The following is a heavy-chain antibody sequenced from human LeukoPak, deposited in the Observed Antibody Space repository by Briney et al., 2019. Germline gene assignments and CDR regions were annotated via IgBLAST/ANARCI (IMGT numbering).Heavy chain of an antibody. CDR1: GGTFSSYA. D-gene: IGHD5-12*01. Sequence: SVKVSCKASGGTFSSYAISWVRQAPGQGLEWMGRIIPILGIANYAQKFQGRVTITADKSTSTAYTELSSLRSEDTAVYYCARVIRDSGYDFIDYWGQGTLVTVSS. V-gene: IGHV1-69*04. CDR3: ARVIRDSGYDFIDY. CDR2: IIPILGIA. J-gene: IGHJ4*02.